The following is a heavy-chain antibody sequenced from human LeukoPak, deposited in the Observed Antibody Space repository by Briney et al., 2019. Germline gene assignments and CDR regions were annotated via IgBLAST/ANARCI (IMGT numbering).Heavy chain of an antibody. V-gene: IGHV4-4*07. D-gene: IGHD4-17*01. CDR2: IYTSGST. CDR3: ARDSATTSVNRFDP. CDR1: GGSISSYY. Sequence: PSETLSLTCTVSGGSISSYYWSWIRQPAGRGLEWIGRIYTSGSTNYNPSLKSRVTMSVDTSKNQFSLKLSSVTAADTAVYYCARDSATTSVNRFDPWGQGTLVTVSS. J-gene: IGHJ5*02.